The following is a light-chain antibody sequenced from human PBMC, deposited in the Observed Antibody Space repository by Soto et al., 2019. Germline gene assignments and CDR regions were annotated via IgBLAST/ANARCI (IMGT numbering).Light chain of an antibody. Sequence: DIQMTQSPSSLSASVGDRVTITCRASQGISNYLAWYQQIPGKVPKLLISAASTLQSWVPSRFSGSGSGTDFTLSISSLQPEDVATYYCQKYSTVPAFGGGTKVEIK. V-gene: IGKV1-27*01. CDR2: AAS. CDR1: QGISNY. CDR3: QKYSTVPA. J-gene: IGKJ4*01.